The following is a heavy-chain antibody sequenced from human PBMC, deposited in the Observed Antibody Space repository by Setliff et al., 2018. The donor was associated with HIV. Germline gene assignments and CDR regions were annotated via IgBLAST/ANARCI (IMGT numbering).Heavy chain of an antibody. D-gene: IGHD6-19*01. CDR3: ARDSVAGVFDY. CDR2: IYYSGST. CDR1: GGSISSGSYY. Sequence: PSETLSLTCTVSGGSISSGSYYWSWIRQPPGKGLEWIGSIYYSGSTYYNPSLKSRVTISVDTSKNQFSLKLSSVTAADTAVYYCARDSVAGVFDYWGQGTLVTVSS. J-gene: IGHJ4*02. V-gene: IGHV4-39*07.